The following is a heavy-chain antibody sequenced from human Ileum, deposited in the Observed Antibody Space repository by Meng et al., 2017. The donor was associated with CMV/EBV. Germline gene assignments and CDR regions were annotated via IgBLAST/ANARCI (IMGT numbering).Heavy chain of an antibody. V-gene: IGHV1-69*10. CDR2: IIPILGIA. CDR3: ARGGAVWAARIDAFDI. Sequence: SVKVSCKASGGTFSSYAISWVRQAPGQGREWMGGIIPILGIANYAQKFQGRVTIPADKSTSTAYMELSSLRSEDTAVYYCARGGAVWAARIDAFDIWGQGTMVTVSS. CDR1: GGTFSSYA. D-gene: IGHD6-6*01. J-gene: IGHJ3*02.